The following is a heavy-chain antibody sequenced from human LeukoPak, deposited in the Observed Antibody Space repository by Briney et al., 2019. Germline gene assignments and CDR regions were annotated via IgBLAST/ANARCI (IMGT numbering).Heavy chain of an antibody. CDR3: ARGSGSYSYHMDV. CDR2: IYSGGST. V-gene: IGHV3-66*01. J-gene: IGHJ6*03. D-gene: IGHD1-26*01. CDR1: GFTFSSYG. Sequence: PGGSLRLSCAASGFTFSSYGMSWVRQAPGKGLEWVSVIYSGGSTYYADSVKGRFTISRDNSKNTLYLQMNSLRAEDTAVYYCARGSGSYSYHMDVWGKGTTVTISS.